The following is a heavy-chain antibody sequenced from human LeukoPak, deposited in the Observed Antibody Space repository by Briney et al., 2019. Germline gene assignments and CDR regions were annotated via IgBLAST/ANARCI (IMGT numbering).Heavy chain of an antibody. CDR2: ISPSSSYI. D-gene: IGHD1-26*01. Sequence: GGSLRLSCAASGFTFSSYTMNWVRQAPGKELEWCSLISPSSSYIYYADSVKGRFTISRDNAKNSLYLQMNSLRPEDTAVYYCARVESERTKWELLGGGDYWGQGTLVTVSS. J-gene: IGHJ4*02. CDR1: GFTFSSYT. V-gene: IGHV3-21*01. CDR3: ARVESERTKWELLGGGDY.